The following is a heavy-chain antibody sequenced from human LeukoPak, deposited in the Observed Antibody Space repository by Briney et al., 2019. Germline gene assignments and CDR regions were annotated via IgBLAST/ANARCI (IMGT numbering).Heavy chain of an antibody. D-gene: IGHD3-22*01. CDR1: GYTFTSYG. J-gene: IGHJ4*02. V-gene: IGHV1-18*01. Sequence: ASVKVSCKASGYTFTSYGISWVRQAPGQGLEWMGWISAYNGNTNYAQKLQGRVTMTTDTSTSTAYVELRSLRSDDTAVYYCARWVGYYYDSSGYYSPGGYFDYWGQGTLVTVSS. CDR3: ARWVGYYYDSSGYYSPGGYFDY. CDR2: ISAYNGNT.